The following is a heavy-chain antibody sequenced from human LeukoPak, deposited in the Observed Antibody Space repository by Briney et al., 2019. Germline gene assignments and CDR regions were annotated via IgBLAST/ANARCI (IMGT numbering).Heavy chain of an antibody. Sequence: SETLSLTCTVSGGSISSYYWSWIRQPPGKGLEWIGYIYYSGSTNYNPSLKSRVTISVDTSKNQFSLKLSSVTAADTAVYYCARGGSSGWYRWAYYYYGMDVWGQGTTVTVSS. CDR2: IYYSGST. J-gene: IGHJ6*02. CDR1: GGSISSYY. CDR3: ARGGSSGWYRWAYYYYGMDV. D-gene: IGHD6-19*01. V-gene: IGHV4-59*01.